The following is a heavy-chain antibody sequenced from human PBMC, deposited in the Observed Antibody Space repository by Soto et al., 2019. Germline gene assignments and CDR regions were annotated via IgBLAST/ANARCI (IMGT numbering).Heavy chain of an antibody. V-gene: IGHV3-23*01. CDR1: GFTFSIYA. CDR2: ISGSGDST. CDR3: ALGLIQTWSTFDY. Sequence: EVQLLESGGVLVQPGGSLRLSCAASGFTFSIYAMSWVRQAPGKGLEWVSIISGSGDSTYYADSLKGRFTISRDNSKNTLYLQMNSLRAEDTAVYYCALGLIQTWSTFDYWGQGTLVTVSS. J-gene: IGHJ4*02. D-gene: IGHD5-18*01.